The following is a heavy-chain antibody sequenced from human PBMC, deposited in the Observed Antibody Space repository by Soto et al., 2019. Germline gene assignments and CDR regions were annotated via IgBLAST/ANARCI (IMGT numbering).Heavy chain of an antibody. CDR2: ISGFGDST. J-gene: IGHJ5*02. Sequence: GGSLRLSCAASVFSFSGYGMNWVRQAPGKGLEWVSGISGFGDSTYYADSVKGRFTISRDNSENTLYLQMNSLRAEDTAVYFCAKDAVVVVPAVIRNWFDPWGQGTQVTVSS. V-gene: IGHV3-23*01. CDR3: AKDAVVVVPAVIRNWFDP. D-gene: IGHD2-2*01. CDR1: VFSFSGYG.